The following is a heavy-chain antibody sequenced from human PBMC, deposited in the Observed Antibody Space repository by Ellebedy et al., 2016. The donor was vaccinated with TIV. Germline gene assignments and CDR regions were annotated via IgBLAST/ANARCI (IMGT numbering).Heavy chain of an antibody. CDR1: RFTFSTYG. CDR3: AKQVSGYCSGGHCDGGATHFYYGMDV. Sequence: GESLKISCAASRFTFSTYGIHWVRQAPGKGLEWVALISYDGSDKYYADSVKGRFTISRDNSKNTLFLQVDSLRVEDTAVYYCAKQVSGYCSGGHCDGGATHFYYGMDVWGQGTTVTVSS. D-gene: IGHD2-15*01. V-gene: IGHV3-30*18. J-gene: IGHJ6*02. CDR2: ISYDGSDK.